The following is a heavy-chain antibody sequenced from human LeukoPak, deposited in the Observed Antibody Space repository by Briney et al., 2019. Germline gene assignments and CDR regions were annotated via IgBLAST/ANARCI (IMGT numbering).Heavy chain of an antibody. CDR3: ARQTNYYDSSGYPSDY. J-gene: IGHJ4*02. CDR2: ISSSSSYI. D-gene: IGHD3-22*01. CDR1: GFTFSSYS. V-gene: IGHV3-21*04. Sequence: KPGGSLRLSCAASGFTFSSYSMNWVRQAPGKGVEWVSSISSSSSYIYYADSVKGRFTISRDNAKNSLYLQMNSLRAEETAVYYCARQTNYYDSSGYPSDYWGQGTLVTVSS.